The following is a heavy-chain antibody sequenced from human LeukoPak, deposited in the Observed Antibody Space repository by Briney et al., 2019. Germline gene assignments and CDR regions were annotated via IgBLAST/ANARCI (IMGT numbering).Heavy chain of an antibody. CDR2: ISGSGGST. D-gene: IGHD4-17*01. V-gene: IGHV3-23*01. CDR1: GFTFSSYA. CDR3: AKDPHDYGDYDFRSYYYYGMDV. Sequence: RRSLRLSCAASGFTFSSYAMSCVRQAPGKGLEWVSAISGSGGSTYYADSVKGRFTISRDNSKNTLYLQMNSLRAEDTAVYYCAKDPHDYGDYDFRSYYYYGMDVWGQGTTVTVSS. J-gene: IGHJ6*02.